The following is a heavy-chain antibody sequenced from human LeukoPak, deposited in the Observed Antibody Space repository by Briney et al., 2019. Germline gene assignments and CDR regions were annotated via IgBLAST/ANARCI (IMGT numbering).Heavy chain of an antibody. V-gene: IGHV4-39*01. CDR2: IYYSGST. CDR1: GGSISSSSYY. Sequence: SETLSLTCTVSGGSISSSSYYWGWIRQPPGKGLEWIGSIYYSGSTYYNPSLTSRVTISVDTSKNQFSLKLSSVTAADTAVYYCARLVAYSNYEGYFDYWGQGTLVTVSS. D-gene: IGHD4-11*01. J-gene: IGHJ4*02. CDR3: ARLVAYSNYEGYFDY.